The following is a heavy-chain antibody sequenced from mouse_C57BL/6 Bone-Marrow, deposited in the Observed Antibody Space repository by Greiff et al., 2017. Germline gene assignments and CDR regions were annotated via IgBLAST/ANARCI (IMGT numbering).Heavy chain of an antibody. V-gene: IGHV14-4*01. D-gene: IGHD2-5*01. CDR2: IDPENGDT. CDR3: TRAYYRNCHYAMDY. J-gene: IGHJ4*01. CDR1: GFNIKDDY. Sequence: EVQLQQSGAELVRPGASVKLSCTASGFNIKDDYMHWVKQRPEQGLEWIGWIDPENGDTEYASKFQGKATITADTSSNTAYLQLSSLTSEDTAVYYCTRAYYRNCHYAMDYWGQGTSVTVSS.